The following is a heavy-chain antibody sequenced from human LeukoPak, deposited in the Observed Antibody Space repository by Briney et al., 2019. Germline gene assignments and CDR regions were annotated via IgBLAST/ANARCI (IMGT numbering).Heavy chain of an antibody. Sequence: NPSETLSLTCTVSGGSISSSSYYWGWIRQPPGKGLEWIGSIYYSGSTYYNPSLKSRVTISVDTSKNQFSLKLSSVTAADTAVYYCAREEQLSFRYWGQGTLVTVSS. V-gene: IGHV4-39*07. CDR1: GGSISSSSYY. CDR3: AREEQLSFRY. J-gene: IGHJ4*02. CDR2: IYYSGST. D-gene: IGHD1-26*01.